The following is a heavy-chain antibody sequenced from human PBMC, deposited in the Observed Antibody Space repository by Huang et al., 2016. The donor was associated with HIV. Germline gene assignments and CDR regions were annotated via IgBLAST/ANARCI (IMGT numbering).Heavy chain of an antibody. J-gene: IGHJ4*02. V-gene: IGHV4-61*08. Sequence: QVHLQESGPGLVKPSETLSLTCTVSGGSVSRGDYYWSWVRQPPGKGLEWIAYAYYDGSTNDHPSLESRLSMSVDTSRNQFSLKLRSVTAADTAVYYCSRINYAKTTYYLDFDFWGQGTLVTVSS. CDR2: AYYDGST. D-gene: IGHD3-22*01. CDR3: SRINYAKTTYYLDFDF. CDR1: GGSVSRGDYY.